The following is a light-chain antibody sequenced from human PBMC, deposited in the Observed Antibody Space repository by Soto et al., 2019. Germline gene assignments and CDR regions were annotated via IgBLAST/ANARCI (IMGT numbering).Light chain of an antibody. J-gene: IGKJ1*01. CDR2: AAS. Sequence: DIQVTQSPSSLSASVGDRVSVTCRASQSISTFLNWYQQRPGEAPKLLIYAASSLQSGVRSRFSGSGSGADFTLTIGSLQPEDFATYYCQQSYTTPRTFGQGTKVEVK. CDR1: QSISTF. CDR3: QQSYTTPRT. V-gene: IGKV1-39*01.